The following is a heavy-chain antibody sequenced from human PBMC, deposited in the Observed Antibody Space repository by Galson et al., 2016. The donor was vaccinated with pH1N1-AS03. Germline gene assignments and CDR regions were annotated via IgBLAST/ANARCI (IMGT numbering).Heavy chain of an antibody. D-gene: IGHD2-2*01. V-gene: IGHV5-51*01. J-gene: IGHJ6*02. CDR2: IYPVDSDT. CDR1: GYSFTNHW. Sequence: QSGAEVKKPGESLQISCKGSGYSFTNHWIAWVRQMPGKGLEWMGFIYPVDSDTRYSPSSQGQVTISADKSVTPAYLQWSSLKAADTAIYYCARHREYQVLSSAMDVWGQGTTVTVSS. CDR3: ARHREYQVLSSAMDV.